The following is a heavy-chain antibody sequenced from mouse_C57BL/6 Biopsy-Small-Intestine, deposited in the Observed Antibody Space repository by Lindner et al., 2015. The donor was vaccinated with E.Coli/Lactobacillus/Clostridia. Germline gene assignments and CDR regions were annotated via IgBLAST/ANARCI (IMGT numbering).Heavy chain of an antibody. Sequence: VQLQESGAELARPGASVKLSCKASGYTFTTYGISWVKQRTGQGLEWIGEIYPRSGNTYYNEKFNGKATLTADKSSSTAYMELRSLTSDDSAVYYCARDHWYFDVWGTGTTVTVSS. CDR3: ARDHWYFDV. V-gene: IGHV1-81*01. CDR1: GYTFTTYG. CDR2: IYPRSGNT. J-gene: IGHJ1*03.